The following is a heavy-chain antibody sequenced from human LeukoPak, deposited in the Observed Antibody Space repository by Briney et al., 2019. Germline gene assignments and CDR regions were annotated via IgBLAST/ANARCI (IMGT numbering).Heavy chain of an antibody. Sequence: GGSLRLSCAASGFTFSSYWMHWVRQAPGKGLVWVSRINSDGSSTSYADSVKGRFTISRDNAKNTLYLQMNSLRAEDTAVYYCARGIHAHGGYGDLGYWGQGTLVTVSS. V-gene: IGHV3-74*01. D-gene: IGHD5-12*01. J-gene: IGHJ4*02. CDR3: ARGIHAHGGYGDLGY. CDR2: INSDGSST. CDR1: GFTFSSYW.